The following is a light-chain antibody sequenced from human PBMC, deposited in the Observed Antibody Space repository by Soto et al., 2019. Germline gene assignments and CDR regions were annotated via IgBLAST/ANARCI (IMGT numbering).Light chain of an antibody. Sequence: QSALTQPASVSGSPGQSITISCTGTSSDVGGYNYVSWYQQHPGKAPKLMIYEVSNRPSGVSNRFSGSKSGSTASLTISGLQAEDEADYYCSSYTSSNDVVFGGGTQLTVL. CDR1: SSDVGGYNY. CDR3: SSYTSSNDVV. CDR2: EVS. V-gene: IGLV2-14*01. J-gene: IGLJ2*01.